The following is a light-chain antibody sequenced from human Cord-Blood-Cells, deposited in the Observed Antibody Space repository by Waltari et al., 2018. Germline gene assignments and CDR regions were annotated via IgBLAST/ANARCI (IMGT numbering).Light chain of an antibody. CDR1: ALPKQY. V-gene: IGLV3-25*02. Sequence: SYELTQPPSVSVSPGQTARITCSGDALPKQYASWYQQKPGQAPVLVIYKDSGRPSGIPERFSGSSSGTTVTLTISGVQAEDEADYYCQSADSSGTYYVFGTGTKVTVL. CDR3: QSADSSGTYYV. J-gene: IGLJ1*01. CDR2: KDS.